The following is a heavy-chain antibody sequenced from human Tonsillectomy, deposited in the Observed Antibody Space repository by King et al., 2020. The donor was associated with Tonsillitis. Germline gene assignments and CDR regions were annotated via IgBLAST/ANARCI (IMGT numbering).Heavy chain of an antibody. CDR1: GFTFSIYS. CDR2: IGITSSTI. J-gene: IGHJ3*01. CDR3: ARGYCDV. D-gene: IGHD2-15*01. Sequence: DVQLVESGGGLVQPGGSLRLSCAASGFTFSIYSMSWVRQAPGKGLEWVSFIGITSSTIYYADSVKGRFTISRDNAKNSLYLQMNSLRAEDTAVYYCARGYCDVWGQGTVVTVSS. V-gene: IGHV3-48*01.